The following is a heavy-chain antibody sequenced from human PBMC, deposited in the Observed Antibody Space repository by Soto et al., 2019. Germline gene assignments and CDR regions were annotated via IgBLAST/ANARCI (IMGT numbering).Heavy chain of an antibody. CDR3: ARRAETNGWNGFGADKYYFDF. CDR2: MNPNTGNS. V-gene: IGHV1-8*02. Sequence: ASVKVSCKASGYTFTSYGISWVLQATGQGLEWMGWMNPNTGNSGYAQKFQGRVTMTSDTSISTAHMELSSLRSDDTAVYYCARRAETNGWNGFGADKYYFDFWGQGTLVTVSS. J-gene: IGHJ4*02. CDR1: GYTFTSYG. D-gene: IGHD1-1*01.